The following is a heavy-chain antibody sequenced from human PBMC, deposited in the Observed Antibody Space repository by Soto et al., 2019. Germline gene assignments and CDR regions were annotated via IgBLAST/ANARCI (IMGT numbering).Heavy chain of an antibody. Sequence: EVQVLDSGGGLVQPGGSLRLSCAASGFTFNNYAMNWVRQAPGKGFEWVATISGPGASTYYADSVKGRFTISRDNSKNTLYLQMNSLRVEDTAVYYCAKDRLGGNFDYWGQGTQVTVSS. J-gene: IGHJ4*02. CDR1: GFTFNNYA. V-gene: IGHV3-23*01. CDR2: ISGPGAST. CDR3: AKDRLGGNFDY.